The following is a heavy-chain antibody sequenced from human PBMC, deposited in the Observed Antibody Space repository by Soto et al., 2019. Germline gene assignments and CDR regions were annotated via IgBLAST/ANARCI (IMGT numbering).Heavy chain of an antibody. Sequence: GGSLSLSCAASGFIFSSFAMSWVRQAPGKGLEWVSGISGSGGNTYYADSVKGRFTISRDNFKRTLYLQMNNLRAEDTAVYYCAKDSTYSNTWFYFDSWGQGTQVTVSS. D-gene: IGHD6-13*01. V-gene: IGHV3-23*01. CDR2: ISGSGGNT. CDR3: AKDSTYSNTWFYFDS. J-gene: IGHJ4*02. CDR1: GFIFSSFA.